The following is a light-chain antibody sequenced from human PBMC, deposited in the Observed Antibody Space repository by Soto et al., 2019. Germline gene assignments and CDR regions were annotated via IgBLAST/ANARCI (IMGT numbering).Light chain of an antibody. J-gene: IGKJ5*01. CDR1: QSVSRSY. Sequence: EIVLTQSPATLSLSPGERATLSCGASQSVSRSYLAWYQQKPGLAPRLLIYDASNRATGIPDRFRGSGSGTDFTLTISRLETEECAVYYCQHYGSSPPITFGQGKRLEIK. V-gene: IGKV3D-20*01. CDR2: DAS. CDR3: QHYGSSPPIT.